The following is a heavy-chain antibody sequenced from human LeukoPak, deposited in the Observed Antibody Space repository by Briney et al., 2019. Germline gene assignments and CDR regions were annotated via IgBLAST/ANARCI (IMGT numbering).Heavy chain of an antibody. Sequence: GGSLRPSCAASGFSFSSHGMHWVRQAPGKGLEWVGVTWYDGSNEYYGDSVKGRFTISRDSSKNTVFLQMNSLTVEDTAVYYCAIDRYDFWSARIDYWGQGTLVTVSS. J-gene: IGHJ4*02. CDR2: TWYDGSNE. CDR3: AIDRYDFWSARIDY. CDR1: GFSFSSHG. V-gene: IGHV3-33*01. D-gene: IGHD3-3*01.